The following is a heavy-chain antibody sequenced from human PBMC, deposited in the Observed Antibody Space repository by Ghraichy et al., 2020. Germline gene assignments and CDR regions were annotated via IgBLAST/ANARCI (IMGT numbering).Heavy chain of an antibody. D-gene: IGHD3-16*01. CDR3: ASPRSNAWHEEFDY. CDR1: GFIVSSNY. Sequence: GGSLRLSCAASGFIVSSNYMSWVRQAPGRGLECVSVVYVDESTYYADSVKGRFVISRDTSKNILYLQMNILKVEDTAIYYCASPRSNAWHEEFDYWGQGALVTVSS. J-gene: IGHJ4*02. CDR2: VYVDEST. V-gene: IGHV3-53*01.